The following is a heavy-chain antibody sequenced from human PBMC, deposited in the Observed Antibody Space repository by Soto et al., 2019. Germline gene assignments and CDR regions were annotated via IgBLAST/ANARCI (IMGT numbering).Heavy chain of an antibody. V-gene: IGHV4-59*01. CDR1: GGSISSYY. Sequence: PSETLSLTCTVSGGSISSYYWSWIRQPPGKGLEWIGYIYYSGSTNYNPSLKSRVTISVDTSKSQFSLKLSSVTAADTAVYYCARDLGSFDGTSWKNWFDPWGQGTLVTVSS. D-gene: IGHD2-2*01. CDR3: ARDLGSFDGTSWKNWFDP. CDR2: IYYSGST. J-gene: IGHJ5*02.